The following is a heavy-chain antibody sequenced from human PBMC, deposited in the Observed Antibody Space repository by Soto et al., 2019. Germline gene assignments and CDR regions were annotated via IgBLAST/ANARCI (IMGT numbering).Heavy chain of an antibody. V-gene: IGHV4-4*07. CDR2: IYTSGST. CDR3: AREGDCSSTSCYVYDY. Sequence: SETLSLTCTVSGGSISSYYWSWIRQPAGKGPEWIGRIYTSGSTNYNPSLKSRVTMSVDTSKNQFSLKLSSVTAADTAVYYCAREGDCSSTSCYVYDYWGQGTLVTVSS. D-gene: IGHD2-2*01. CDR1: GGSISSYY. J-gene: IGHJ4*02.